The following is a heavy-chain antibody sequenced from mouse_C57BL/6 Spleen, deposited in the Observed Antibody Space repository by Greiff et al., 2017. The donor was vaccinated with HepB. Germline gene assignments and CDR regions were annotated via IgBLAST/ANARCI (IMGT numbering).Heavy chain of an antibody. CDR2: ISYDGSN. Sequence: EVQLQQSGPGLVKPSQSLSLTCSVTGYSITSGYYWNWIRQFPGNKLEWMGYISYDGSNNYNPSLKNRISITRDTSKNQFFLKLNSVTTEDTATYYCARDRIYDGYYVKWYFDVWGTGTTVTVSS. J-gene: IGHJ1*03. D-gene: IGHD2-3*01. CDR1: GYSITSGYY. V-gene: IGHV3-6*01. CDR3: ARDRIYDGYYVKWYFDV.